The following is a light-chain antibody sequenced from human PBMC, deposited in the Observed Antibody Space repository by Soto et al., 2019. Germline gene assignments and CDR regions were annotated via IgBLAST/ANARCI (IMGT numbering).Light chain of an antibody. CDR2: RTS. CDR3: QQYNNWPRAT. CDR1: PHNKRK. Sequence: IEMKQSPTTLSVSPGEKAHLPCRARPHNKRKLAWYQQKPGQAPRLLMFRTSTRATGFPPRFSGGGSGTEFNLTISSLQSEDFGIYYCQQYNNWPRATFGGGTRVEIK. V-gene: IGKV3-15*01. J-gene: IGKJ4*01.